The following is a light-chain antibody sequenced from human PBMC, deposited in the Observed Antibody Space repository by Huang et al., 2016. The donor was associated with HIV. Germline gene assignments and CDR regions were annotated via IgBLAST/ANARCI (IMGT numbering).Light chain of an antibody. CDR1: QTITNNR. V-gene: IGKV3-20*01. Sequence: DIVLTQSPGTLSLSPGDRVTLSCRASQTITNNRLAWYRQRPGQPPSLLIYGASSRATGITDSFSGSGSGTDFALTIARLEPEDFAVYYCQQYGSLPYTFGQGTKLETK. CDR2: GAS. CDR3: QQYGSLPYT. J-gene: IGKJ2*01.